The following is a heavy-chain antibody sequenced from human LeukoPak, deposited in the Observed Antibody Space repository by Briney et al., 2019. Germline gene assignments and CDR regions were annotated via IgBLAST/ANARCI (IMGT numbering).Heavy chain of an antibody. Sequence: SETLSLTCTVSGDSISSYYWSWIRQPPGKGLEWIGEINHSGSTNYNPSLKSRVTISVDTSKNQFSLKLSSVTAADTAVYYCARGYVLFDYWGQGTLVTVSS. J-gene: IGHJ4*02. CDR3: ARGYVLFDY. CDR1: GDSISSYY. CDR2: INHSGST. V-gene: IGHV4-34*01. D-gene: IGHD3-16*01.